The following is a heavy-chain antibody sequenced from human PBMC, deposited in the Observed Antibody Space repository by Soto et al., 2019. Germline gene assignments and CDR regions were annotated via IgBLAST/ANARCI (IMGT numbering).Heavy chain of an antibody. CDR1: GYTFTGYY. J-gene: IGHJ5*02. D-gene: IGHD2-2*01. V-gene: IGHV1-2*02. CDR2: INPNSGGT. CDR3: AREGYCSSTSCFNWFDP. Sequence: ASVKVSCKASGYTFTGYYMHWVRQAPGQGLEWMGWINPNSGGTNYAQKFQGRVTMTRDTPISTAYMELSRLRSDDTAVYYCAREGYCSSTSCFNWFDPWGQGTLVTVSS.